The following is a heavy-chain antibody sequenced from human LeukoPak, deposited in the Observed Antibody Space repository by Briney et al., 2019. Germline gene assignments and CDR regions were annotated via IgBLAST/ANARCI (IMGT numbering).Heavy chain of an antibody. J-gene: IGHJ6*03. V-gene: IGHV4-59*08. CDR3: ARLLADTSLTPYYYYIYV. D-gene: IGHD5-18*01. Sequence: PSETLSLTCTVSGGSISGHYWSWIRQPPGKGLEWIGYIYYSGSTNYNPSLKSRATISVDTFMNQYSLKLSSVTVADTAVYYCARLLADTSLTPYYYYIYVWGKGTTVTVSS. CDR1: GGSISGHY. CDR2: IYYSGST.